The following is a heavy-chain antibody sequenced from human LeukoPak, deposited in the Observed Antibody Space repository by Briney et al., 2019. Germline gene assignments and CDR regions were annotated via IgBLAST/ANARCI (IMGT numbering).Heavy chain of an antibody. CDR3: ARGPRSYCDYFDY. CDR1: GFTFRKYA. Sequence: GGSLRLSCADSGFTFRKYAMLWVRQAPGRGLEWVSSISSTGSYIYYADSVKGRFTISRDNAKNSLYLQMNSLRAEDTAIYYCARGPRSYCDYFDYWGQGTLVTVSS. V-gene: IGHV3-21*01. J-gene: IGHJ4*02. D-gene: IGHD1-26*01. CDR2: ISSTGSYI.